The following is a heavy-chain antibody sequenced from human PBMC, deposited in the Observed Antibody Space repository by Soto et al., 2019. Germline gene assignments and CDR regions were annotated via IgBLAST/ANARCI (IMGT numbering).Heavy chain of an antibody. CDR2: VSSSGNTI. J-gene: IGHJ4*02. CDR1: GFTFSDYY. Sequence: LRLSCAASGFTFSDYYMNWIRQAPGKGLEWVSYVSSSGNTIYYADSMEGRFTISRDNAKNSLYLQMNSLRAEDTAVYYCARDYYDSSGYYYYFDYWGQGTLVTVSS. CDR3: ARDYYDSSGYYYYFDY. D-gene: IGHD3-22*01. V-gene: IGHV3-11*01.